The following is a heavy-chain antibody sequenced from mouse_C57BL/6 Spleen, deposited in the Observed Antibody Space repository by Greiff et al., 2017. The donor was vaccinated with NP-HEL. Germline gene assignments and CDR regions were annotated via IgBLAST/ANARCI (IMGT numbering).Heavy chain of an antibody. D-gene: IGHD2-2*01. CDR2: IDPSDSYT. CDR1: GYTFTSYW. V-gene: IGHV1-69*01. CDR3: LISTMVTTGFDY. Sequence: VQLQQSGAELVMPGASVKLSCKASGYTFTSYWMHWVKQRPGQGLEWIGEIDPSDSYTNYNQKFKGKSTLTVDKSSSTAYMQLSILTSEDSAVYYWLISTMVTTGFDYWGQGTTLTVSS. J-gene: IGHJ2*01.